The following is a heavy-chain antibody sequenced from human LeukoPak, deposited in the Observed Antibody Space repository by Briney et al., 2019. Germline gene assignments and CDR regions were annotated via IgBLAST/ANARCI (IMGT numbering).Heavy chain of an antibody. V-gene: IGHV3-23*01. J-gene: IGHJ4*02. CDR2: ISGSGGTI. CDR1: GFTFSSYA. Sequence: GGSLRLSCAASGFTFSSYAMSWVRQAPGKGLEWVSTISGSGGTIYYADSVKGRFTISRDNSKNTIYLQMNSLRAEDTALYYCAKAAAAPGFDFWGQRTLVTVSS. CDR3: AKAAAAPGFDF. D-gene: IGHD6-13*01.